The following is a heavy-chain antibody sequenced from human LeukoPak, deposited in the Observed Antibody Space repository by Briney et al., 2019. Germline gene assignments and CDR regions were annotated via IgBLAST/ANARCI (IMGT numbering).Heavy chain of an antibody. CDR2: IIPIFGTA. D-gene: IGHD2-8*01. J-gene: IGHJ4*02. Sequence: ASVKVSCKASGGTFSSYAISWVRQAPGQGLEWMGGIIPIFGTANYAQKFQGRVTITADESTSTAYMELSSLRSEDTAVYYCCGLQLYLIDYWGQGTLVTVSS. V-gene: IGHV1-69*13. CDR1: GGTFSSYA. CDR3: CGLQLYLIDY.